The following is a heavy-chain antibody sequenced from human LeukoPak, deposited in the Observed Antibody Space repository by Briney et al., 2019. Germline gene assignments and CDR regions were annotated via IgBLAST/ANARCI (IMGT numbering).Heavy chain of an antibody. Sequence: PSETLSLTCTVSGYSISSGYYWGWIRQPPGKGLEWIGSIYHSGSTYYNPSLKSRVTIPVDTSKNQFSLKLSSVTAADTAVYYCAREIGRGSYADYWGQGTLVTVSS. J-gene: IGHJ4*02. V-gene: IGHV4-38-2*02. D-gene: IGHD1-26*01. CDR3: AREIGRGSYADY. CDR1: GYSISSGYY. CDR2: IYHSGST.